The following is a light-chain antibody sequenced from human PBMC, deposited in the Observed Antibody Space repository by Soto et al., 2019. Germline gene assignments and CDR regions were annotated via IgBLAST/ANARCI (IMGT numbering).Light chain of an antibody. J-gene: IGKJ3*01. CDR2: GAS. CDR1: QSVSANY. V-gene: IGKV3-20*01. CDR3: HQYGSSPFT. Sequence: EVVLTQSPATLSLSPGGRATLSCRANQSVSANYLAWYQQKPGQAPRLLIYGASSRATGIPDRFSGSGSGTDFTLTISRLEPEDFAVFYCHQYGSSPFTFGPGTKVDIK.